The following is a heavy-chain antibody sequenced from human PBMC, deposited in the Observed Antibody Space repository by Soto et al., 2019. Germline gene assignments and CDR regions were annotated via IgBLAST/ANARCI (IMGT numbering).Heavy chain of an antibody. D-gene: IGHD4-17*01. J-gene: IGHJ6*03. Sequence: GGSLRLSCAASGFTFSSYGMHWVRQAPGKGLEWVAVIWYDGSNKYYADSVKGRFTISRDNSKNTLYLQMNSLRAEDTAVYYCARDADLPNTVTTLVMDVWGKGTTVTVSS. V-gene: IGHV3-33*01. CDR1: GFTFSSYG. CDR2: IWYDGSNK. CDR3: ARDADLPNTVTTLVMDV.